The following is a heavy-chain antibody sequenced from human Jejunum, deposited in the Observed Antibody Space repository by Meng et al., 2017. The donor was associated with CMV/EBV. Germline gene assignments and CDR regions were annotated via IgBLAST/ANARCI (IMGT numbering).Heavy chain of an antibody. CDR2: ILYDGNNE. V-gene: IGHV3-30*09. Sequence: MYWVRQATGKGLEWVASILYDGNNEYYADSVQGRFAISRDNSKNILYLQMYSLTPEDTAVYFCARDGFVVRPSGTNLYYYFGMDVWGQGTTVTVSS. J-gene: IGHJ6*02. CDR3: ARDGFVVRPSGTNLYYYFGMDV. D-gene: IGHD2-2*01.